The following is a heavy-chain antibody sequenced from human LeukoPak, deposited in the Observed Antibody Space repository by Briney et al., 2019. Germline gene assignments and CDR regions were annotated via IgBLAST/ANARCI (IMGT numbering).Heavy chain of an antibody. Sequence: SETPSLTCAVSGYFINSGYYWGWVRQAPGKGLEWIWTIYHSGSTYYNPSLKSRVTISVDTSKNQFSLKLSSVTAADTAVYYCARGVERWLQFPDAFDVWGQGTMVTVSS. D-gene: IGHD5-24*01. CDR3: ARGVERWLQFPDAFDV. J-gene: IGHJ3*01. CDR1: GYFINSGYY. V-gene: IGHV4-38-2*01. CDR2: IYHSGST.